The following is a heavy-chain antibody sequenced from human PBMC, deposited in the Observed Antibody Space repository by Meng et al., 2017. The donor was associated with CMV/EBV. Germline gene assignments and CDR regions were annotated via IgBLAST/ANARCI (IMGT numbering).Heavy chain of an antibody. CDR3: AKDGGGVITIFGVANPTGGFDP. CDR2: ISGSGGST. D-gene: IGHD3-3*01. V-gene: IGHV3-23*01. J-gene: IGHJ5*02. CDR1: GFTFGDYA. Sequence: GGSLRLSCTASGFTFGDYAMSWVRQAPGKGLEWVSAISGSGGSTYYADSVKGRFTISRDNSKNTLYLQMNSLRAEDTAVYYCAKDGGGVITIFGVANPTGGFDPWGQGTLVTVSS.